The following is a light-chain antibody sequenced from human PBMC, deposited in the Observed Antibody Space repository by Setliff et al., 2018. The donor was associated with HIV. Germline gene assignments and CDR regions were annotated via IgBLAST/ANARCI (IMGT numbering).Light chain of an antibody. Sequence: QSVLTRPDSVSGSPGQSITISCTGDRSNVGKYDLVSWYRQYQGKAPELTIFEVTKRPTGISKRFSGSKSANAASLTISGLHPHDEADYYCTSYAGSWAFDVVGTGTKVTV. J-gene: IGLJ1*01. V-gene: IGLV2-23*02. CDR2: EVT. CDR1: RSNVGKYDL. CDR3: TSYAGSWAFDV.